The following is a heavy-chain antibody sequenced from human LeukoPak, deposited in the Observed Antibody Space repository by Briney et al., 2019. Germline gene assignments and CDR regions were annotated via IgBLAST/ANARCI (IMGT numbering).Heavy chain of an antibody. CDR3: ARAAAGKGNWFDP. J-gene: IGHJ5*02. CDR1: GFTFSSYW. V-gene: IGHV3-74*01. Sequence: PGGSLRLSCAASGFTFSSYWMHWVRQAPGKGLVWVSRINSDGSSTSYADSVKGRFTISRDNAKNTLYLQMNSLRAEDTAVYYCARAAAGKGNWFDPWGQGTLVTVSS. CDR2: INSDGSST. D-gene: IGHD6-13*01.